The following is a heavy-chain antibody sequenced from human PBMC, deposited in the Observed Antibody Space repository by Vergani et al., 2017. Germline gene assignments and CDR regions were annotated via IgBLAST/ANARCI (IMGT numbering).Heavy chain of an antibody. J-gene: IGHJ3*02. CDR2: IYYRGGT. CDR1: VGSISSYY. CDR3: ARDSGIMTSFGPTAQRNAFDI. V-gene: IGHV4-59*01. Sequence: QVQLQESGPGLVKPSETLSLTCTVSVGSISSYYWSWIRQPPGKGLEWIGYIYYRGGTHYNPTLKSRVTISVDTSKNQFSLKLSSVTAADTAVYYCARDSGIMTSFGPTAQRNAFDIWGQGTMVTVSS. D-gene: IGHD3-3*01.